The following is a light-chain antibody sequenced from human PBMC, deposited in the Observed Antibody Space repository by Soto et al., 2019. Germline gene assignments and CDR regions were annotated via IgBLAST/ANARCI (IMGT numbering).Light chain of an antibody. J-gene: IGKJ5*01. CDR1: QSVRSER. Sequence: EIVLTQSPDTLSLSPGERATLSCRASQSVRSERLAWYQQKRGQTPRLLIYGASSRATGTPDRISGGGSGTHFTLTISRLEPEDFAVYYCQHYVTSSITFGQGTRLEIK. CDR2: GAS. CDR3: QHYVTSSIT. V-gene: IGKV3-20*01.